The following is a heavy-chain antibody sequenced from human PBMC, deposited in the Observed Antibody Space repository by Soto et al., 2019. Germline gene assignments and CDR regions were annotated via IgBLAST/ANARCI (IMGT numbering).Heavy chain of an antibody. CDR2: ISSSGSTI. CDR3: ARASSGSYYYYGMDV. Sequence: GGSLRLSCAASGFTFSDYYMSWIRQAPGKGLEWVSYISSSGSTIYYTDSVKGRFTISRDNAKNSLYLQMNSLRAEDTAVYYCARASSGSYYYYGMDVWGQGTTVTVSS. J-gene: IGHJ6*02. V-gene: IGHV3-11*01. D-gene: IGHD3-22*01. CDR1: GFTFSDYY.